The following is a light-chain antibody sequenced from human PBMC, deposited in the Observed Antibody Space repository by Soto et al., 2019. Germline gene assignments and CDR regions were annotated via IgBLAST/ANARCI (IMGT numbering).Light chain of an antibody. V-gene: IGLV2-14*03. CDR1: SSDIDGYNY. CDR3: GSSASSNTVF. CDR2: DVS. Sequence: QSALTQPASVSGSPGQSITISCTGTSSDIDGYNYVSWYQQHPGKAPKLMIYDVSDRPSGVSNRFSGSKSGNTASLTISGPEVEAEADYYCGSSASSNTVFFGGGTKLTVL. J-gene: IGLJ2*01.